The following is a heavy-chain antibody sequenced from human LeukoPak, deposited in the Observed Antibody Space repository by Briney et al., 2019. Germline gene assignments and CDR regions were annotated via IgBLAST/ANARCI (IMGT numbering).Heavy chain of an antibody. CDR2: INPSGGST. CDR3: ARTYCAEDCSIRYFDY. V-gene: IGHV1-46*01. J-gene: IGHJ4*02. Sequence: ASVKVSCKASGYTFTSYYMHWVRHAPGQGLEWMGIINPSGGSTSYAQKFQGRVTMTRDMSTSTVYMELSSLTSDDTAVYYCARTYCAEDCSIRYFDYWGQGTLVTVSS. D-gene: IGHD2-21*02. CDR1: GYTFTSYY.